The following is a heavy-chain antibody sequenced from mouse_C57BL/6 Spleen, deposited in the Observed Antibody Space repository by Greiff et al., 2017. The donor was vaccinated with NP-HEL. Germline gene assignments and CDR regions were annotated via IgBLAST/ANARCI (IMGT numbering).Heavy chain of an antibody. CDR2: IYPGDGDT. Sequence: QVQLKESGAELVKPGASVKISCKASGYAFSSYWMNWVKQRPGKGLEWIGQIYPGDGDTNYNGRFKGKATLTADKSSSTAYMQLSSLTSEDSAVYFCARGGDGYYFFAYWGQGTLVTVSA. CDR1: GYAFSSYW. J-gene: IGHJ3*01. CDR3: ARGGDGYYFFAY. D-gene: IGHD2-3*01. V-gene: IGHV1-80*01.